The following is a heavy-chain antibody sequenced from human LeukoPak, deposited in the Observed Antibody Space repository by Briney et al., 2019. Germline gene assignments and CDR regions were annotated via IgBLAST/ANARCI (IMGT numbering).Heavy chain of an antibody. Sequence: ASVKVSCKASGYTFTSYDINWVRQATGQGLEWMGWKNPNSGRTGFAQRFRGRLTMTTDTSISTAYMELSSLTSEDTAVYYCARGPVKTHGMDVWGQGTTVTVSS. CDR1: GYTFTSYD. V-gene: IGHV1-8*01. CDR3: ARGPVKTHGMDV. J-gene: IGHJ6*02. CDR2: KNPNSGRT.